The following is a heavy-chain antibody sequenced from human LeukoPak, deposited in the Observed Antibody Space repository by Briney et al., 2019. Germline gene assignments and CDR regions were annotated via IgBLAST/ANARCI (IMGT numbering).Heavy chain of an antibody. Sequence: SQTLSLTCAISGDSVSSNSAAWNWIRQSPSRGLEWLGRTYYRSKWYNDYAVSVKSRITINPDTSKNQFSLQLSSVTAADTAVYYCARGSRDGYNSFDYWGQGTLVTVSS. CDR3: ARGSRDGYNSFDY. CDR2: TYYRSKWYN. D-gene: IGHD5-24*01. V-gene: IGHV6-1*01. J-gene: IGHJ4*02. CDR1: GDSVSSNSAA.